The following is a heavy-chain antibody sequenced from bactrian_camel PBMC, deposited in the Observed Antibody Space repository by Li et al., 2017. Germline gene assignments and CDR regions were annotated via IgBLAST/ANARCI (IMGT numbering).Heavy chain of an antibody. CDR1: GYTTSSGS. V-gene: IGHV3S40*01. CDR3: AADAPWYRGACRYNF. Sequence: VQLVESGGGSVQAGESVRLSCAASGYTTSSGSVAWFRQVPGKEREAIGTIYTATGGTFIPPSMKGRFTISQDNSKNSVYLQMSNLKPEDTAMYYCAADAPWYRGACRYNFLGQGTQVTVS. D-gene: IGHD1*01. CDR2: IYTATGGT. J-gene: IGHJ4*01.